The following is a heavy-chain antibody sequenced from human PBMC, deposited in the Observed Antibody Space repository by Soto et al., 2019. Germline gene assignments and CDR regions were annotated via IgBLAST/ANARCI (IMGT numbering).Heavy chain of an antibody. D-gene: IGHD3-16*01. CDR1: GYTFTSYA. Sequence: QVQLVQSGAEVKKPGASVKVSCKASGYTFTSYAMHWVRQAPGQRLEWMGWINAGNGNTKYSQKFQGRVTITRDTAASTAYMELSSLRSEDRAVYCCARGYGGPIGWFDPWGQGTLVTVAP. V-gene: IGHV1-3*01. CDR2: INAGNGNT. CDR3: ARGYGGPIGWFDP. J-gene: IGHJ5*02.